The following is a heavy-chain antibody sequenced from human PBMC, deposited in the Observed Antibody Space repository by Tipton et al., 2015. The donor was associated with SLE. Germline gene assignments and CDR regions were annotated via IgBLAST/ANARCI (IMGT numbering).Heavy chain of an antibody. D-gene: IGHD2-21*02. Sequence: TLSLTCSVSGGSITSNYWIWIRQPPGKGLEWIGYISYGGGTNYNPSLKSRVTISVDTAKNQFSLKLTSVTVADTAVYYCARGMVTWRGAILGVDVWGQGTTVNVSS. CDR3: ARGMVTWRGAILGVDV. CDR2: ISYGGGT. CDR1: GGSITSNY. V-gene: IGHV4-59*08. J-gene: IGHJ6*02.